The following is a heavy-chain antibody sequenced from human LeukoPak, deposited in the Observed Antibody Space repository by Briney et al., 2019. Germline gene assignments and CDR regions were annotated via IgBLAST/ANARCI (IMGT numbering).Heavy chain of an antibody. D-gene: IGHD5-18*01. CDR1: GGSISSGGYY. J-gene: IGHJ4*02. CDR2: IYYSGST. CDR3: ARSSGGIQLWPVDY. V-gene: IGHV4-31*03. Sequence: SETLSLTCTVSGGSISSGGYYWSWIRQHPGKGLEWIGYIYYSGSTYYNPSLKSRVTISVDTSKNQFSLKLSSVTAADTAVYYCARSSGGIQLWPVDYWGQGTLVTVSS.